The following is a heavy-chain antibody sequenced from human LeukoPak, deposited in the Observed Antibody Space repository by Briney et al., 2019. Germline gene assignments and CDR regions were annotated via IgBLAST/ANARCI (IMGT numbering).Heavy chain of an antibody. V-gene: IGHV4-38-2*02. Sequence: ASETLSLTCTVSGYSISSGYYWGWIRQPPGKGLEWIGTIYQSGSTYYNPSLKSRVTISVDTSKNQFSLKLSSVTAADTAVYYCATSSWYGEDYWGQGTLVTVSS. J-gene: IGHJ4*02. CDR2: IYQSGST. D-gene: IGHD6-13*01. CDR3: ATSSWYGEDY. CDR1: GYSISSGYY.